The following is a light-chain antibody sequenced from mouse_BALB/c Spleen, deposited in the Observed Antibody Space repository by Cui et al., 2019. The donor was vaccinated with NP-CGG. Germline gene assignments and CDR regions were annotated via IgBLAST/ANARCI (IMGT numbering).Light chain of an antibody. CDR2: GTN. Sequence: QAVVTQESALTTSPGETVTLTSRSSTGIVTTNNYANWVQEKPDHLFTGLIGGTNNRAPGVPARFSGSLIGDKAALTITGAQTEDEAIYFCALWYSNHWVFGGGTKLTVL. CDR1: TGIVTTNNY. CDR3: ALWYSNHWV. J-gene: IGLJ1*01. V-gene: IGLV1*01.